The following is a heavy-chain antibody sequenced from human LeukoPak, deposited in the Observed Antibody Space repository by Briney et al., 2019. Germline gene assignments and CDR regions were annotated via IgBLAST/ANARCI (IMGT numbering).Heavy chain of an antibody. V-gene: IGHV3-21*01. Sequence: GGSLRLSCAASEFTFNTYTMNWVRQAPGKGLEWVSSISSRSSYIYYADSVKGRFTISRDNAKNSLYLQMNSLRAEDTAVYYCASAPLGSTRPWGQGTLVTVSS. CDR2: ISSRSSYI. D-gene: IGHD1-26*01. CDR3: ASAPLGSTRP. J-gene: IGHJ5*02. CDR1: EFTFNTYT.